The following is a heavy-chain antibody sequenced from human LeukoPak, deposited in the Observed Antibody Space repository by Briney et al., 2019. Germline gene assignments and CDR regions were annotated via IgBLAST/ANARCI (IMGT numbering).Heavy chain of an antibody. Sequence: ASVKVSCKASGYTFTGYYMHWVRQAPGQGLEWMGWINPNSGGTNYAQKFQGRVTMTRDTSISTAYMELSRLRSDDTAVYYCARERVVPAATWFDPWGQGTLVTVSS. V-gene: IGHV1-2*02. J-gene: IGHJ5*02. D-gene: IGHD2-2*01. CDR1: GYTFTGYY. CDR3: ARERVVPAATWFDP. CDR2: INPNSGGT.